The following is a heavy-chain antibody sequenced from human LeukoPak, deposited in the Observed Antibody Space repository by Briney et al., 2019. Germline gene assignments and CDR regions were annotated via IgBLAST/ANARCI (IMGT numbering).Heavy chain of an antibody. J-gene: IGHJ3*01. V-gene: IGHV4-59*08. CDR2: IYYSGST. CDR3: ARLWDTDDAFDV. D-gene: IGHD5-18*01. Sequence: SETLSLTCTVSGDSISSYYWNWIRQPPGKGLEWIGYIYYSGSTNYNPSLKSRVTISVDTSKNQFSLKLSSVTAADTAVYYCARLWDTDDAFDVWGQGTMVTVSS. CDR1: GDSISSYY.